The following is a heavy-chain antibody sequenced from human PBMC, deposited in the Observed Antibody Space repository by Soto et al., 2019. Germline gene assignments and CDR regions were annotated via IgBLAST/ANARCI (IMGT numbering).Heavy chain of an antibody. V-gene: IGHV1-69*13. Sequence: SVKVSCKSSGGTFSNSPTSWVRQAPGQGLEWVGGVIPVFKTANYAQKFQGRVTITADESTNTAYMGLSSLRSGDTAVYYCARSRFVVGVTEDYYGMDVWGQGTTVTVSS. D-gene: IGHD2-15*01. J-gene: IGHJ6*02. CDR1: GGTFSNSP. CDR2: VIPVFKTA. CDR3: ARSRFVVGVTEDYYGMDV.